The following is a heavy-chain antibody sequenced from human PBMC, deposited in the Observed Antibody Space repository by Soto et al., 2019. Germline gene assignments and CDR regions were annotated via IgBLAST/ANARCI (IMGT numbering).Heavy chain of an antibody. Sequence: GGSLRLSCTASGFTFSNYAMSWVRQAPGKGLEWVSTFSSSGGGTYYADSVKGHFTISRDNSKNTLYLQMNSLRAEDTAVYYCAKGAQVRPGPYCSGDRYYLDYWGQGTLVTVPQ. D-gene: IGHD2-15*01. CDR1: GFTFSNYA. J-gene: IGHJ4*02. CDR2: FSSSGGGT. V-gene: IGHV3-23*01. CDR3: AKGAQVRPGPYCSGDRYYLDY.